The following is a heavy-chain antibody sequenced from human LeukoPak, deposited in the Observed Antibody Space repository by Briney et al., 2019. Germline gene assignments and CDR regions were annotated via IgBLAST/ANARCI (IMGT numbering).Heavy chain of an antibody. J-gene: IGHJ4*02. CDR3: TVDTNTDSQYY. D-gene: IGHD2-8*01. V-gene: IGHV3-15*01. CDR2: IRSKTDGGTT. CDR1: GFTFSHAW. Sequence: GGSLRLSCAGSGFTFSHAWMSWVRQGPGKGLEWVGRIRSKTDGGTTDYAAPVKGRFTISRDDSENTLYPQMNSLKTEDTGIYYCTVDTNTDSQYYWGRGTLVTVSS.